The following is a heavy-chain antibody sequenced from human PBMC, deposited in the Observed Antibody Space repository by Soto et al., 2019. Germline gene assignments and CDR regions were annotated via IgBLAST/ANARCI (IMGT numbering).Heavy chain of an antibody. CDR3: ARVAIAAAANYSGWFDP. CDR2: INPNSGGT. D-gene: IGHD6-13*01. J-gene: IGHJ5*02. Sequence: ASVKVSCKASGYTFTGYYMHWVRQAPGQGLEWMGWINPNSGGTNYAQKFQGWVTMTRDTSISTAYMELSRLGSDDTAVYYCARVAIAAAANYSGWFDPWGQGTLVTVSS. CDR1: GYTFTGYY. V-gene: IGHV1-2*04.